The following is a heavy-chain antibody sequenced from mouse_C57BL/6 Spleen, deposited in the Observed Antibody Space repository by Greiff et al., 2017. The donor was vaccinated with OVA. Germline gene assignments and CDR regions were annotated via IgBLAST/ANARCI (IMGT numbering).Heavy chain of an antibody. CDR1: GYTFTDYY. CDR3: ARGDFYYYGSSYVKRDY. J-gene: IGHJ2*01. CDR2: INPNNGGT. V-gene: IGHV1-26*01. D-gene: IGHD1-1*01. Sequence: VQLQQSGPELVKPGASVKISCKASGYTFTDYYMNWVKQSHGKSLEWIGDINPNNGGTSYNQKFKGKATLTVDKSSSTAYMELRSLTSEDSAVYYCARGDFYYYGSSYVKRDYWGQGTTLTVSS.